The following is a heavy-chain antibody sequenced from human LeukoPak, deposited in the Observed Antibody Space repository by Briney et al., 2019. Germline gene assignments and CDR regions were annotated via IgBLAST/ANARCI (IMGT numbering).Heavy chain of an antibody. D-gene: IGHD6-19*01. CDR1: GGSISSSW. J-gene: IGHJ4*02. Sequence: SGTLSLTCAVSGGSISSSWWSWVRQPPGKGLEWIGEIFHSGSTNYNPSPKSRVTISVDKSKNHFSLELTSVTAADTAVYYCTCHSGWSGPSEWGQGTLVIVSS. V-gene: IGHV4-4*02. CDR3: TCHSGWSGPSE. CDR2: IFHSGST.